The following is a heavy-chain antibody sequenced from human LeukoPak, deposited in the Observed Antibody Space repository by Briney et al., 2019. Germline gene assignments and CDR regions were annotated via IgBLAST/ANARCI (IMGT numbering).Heavy chain of an antibody. V-gene: IGHV3-23*01. D-gene: IGHD6-13*01. CDR1: GFTFSSYG. CDR3: AKDPAAAGTTMFDP. CDR2: ISGSGGST. Sequence: GGSLRLSCAASGFTFSSYGMSWVRQAPGKGLEWVSAISGSGGSTYYADSVKGRFTISRDNSKNTLYLQINSLRAEDTAVYYCAKDPAAAGTTMFDPWGQGTLVTISS. J-gene: IGHJ5*02.